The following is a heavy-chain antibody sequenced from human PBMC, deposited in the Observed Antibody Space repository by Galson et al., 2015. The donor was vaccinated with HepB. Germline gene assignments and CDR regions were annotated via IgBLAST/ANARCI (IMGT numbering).Heavy chain of an antibody. J-gene: IGHJ1*01. D-gene: IGHD3-22*01. CDR3: ARDYYDSSGPPAEYFQH. CDR1: GYTFIDYY. V-gene: IGHV1-2*06. CDR2: INPNSGGT. Sequence: CKASGYTFIDYYIHWVRQAPGQGLEWVGRINPNSGGTNYAQKFQGKVIMARDTSINTAYMELSRLRSDDTAVYYCARDYYDSSGPPAEYFQHWGQGTLVTVSS.